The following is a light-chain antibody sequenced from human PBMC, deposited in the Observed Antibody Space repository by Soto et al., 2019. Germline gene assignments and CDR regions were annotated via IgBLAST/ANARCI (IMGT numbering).Light chain of an antibody. V-gene: IGKV1-39*01. Sequence: DIQMTQSPSSLSASVGDRVTITCRASQSISSYLSWYQQKPGKAPKRLIYVGSTLQSGVPSRFSGSGSGTDFTLTISSLQPEDFATYFCQPTYTTPFTFGGGTKVDVK. CDR2: VGS. CDR1: QSISSY. CDR3: QPTYTTPFT. J-gene: IGKJ4*01.